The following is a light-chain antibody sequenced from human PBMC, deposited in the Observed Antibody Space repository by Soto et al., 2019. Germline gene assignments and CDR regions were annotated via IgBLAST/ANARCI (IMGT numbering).Light chain of an antibody. J-gene: IGLJ1*01. V-gene: IGLV2-14*01. CDR1: SSDVGGYKY. Sequence: QSALTQPASVSGSPGQSITISCTGTSSDVGGYKYVSWYQQHPGKAPKLMIYEVSNRPSGVSHRFSGSKSGNTASLTISGLQAEDEADYYCSSYTSSSTLLYVFGTGTKVTVL. CDR2: EVS. CDR3: SSYTSSSTLLYV.